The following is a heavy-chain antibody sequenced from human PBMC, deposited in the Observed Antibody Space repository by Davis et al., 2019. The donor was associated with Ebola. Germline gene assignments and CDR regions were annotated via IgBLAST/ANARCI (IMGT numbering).Heavy chain of an antibody. V-gene: IGHV1-3*01. Sequence: ASVKVSCKASGYTFTSYAMHWVRQAPGQRLEWMGWINAGNGNTKYSQKFQGRVTITRDTSASTAYMELSSLRSEDTAEYYCARGAVATIFVEYYYGMDVWGKGTTVTVSS. CDR2: INAGNGNT. J-gene: IGHJ6*04. CDR1: GYTFTSYA. CDR3: ARGAVATIFVEYYYGMDV. D-gene: IGHD5-12*01.